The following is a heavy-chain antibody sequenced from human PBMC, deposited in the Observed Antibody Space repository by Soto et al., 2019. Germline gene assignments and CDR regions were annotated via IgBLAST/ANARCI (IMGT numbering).Heavy chain of an antibody. V-gene: IGHV2-5*02. CDR3: AQRPSGRWSLFDY. Sequence: QITLKESGPTLVKPTQTLTLTCTFSGFSLSTSGVGVGWIRQPPGKALEWLALIYWDDDKRYSPSLKCRLTITEDNPKNPVVHTRAYMDPVDTATNYCAQRPSGRWSLFDYWAQGTLVTVSA. CDR1: GFSLSTSGVG. CDR2: IYWDDDK. D-gene: IGHD6-13*01. J-gene: IGHJ4*02.